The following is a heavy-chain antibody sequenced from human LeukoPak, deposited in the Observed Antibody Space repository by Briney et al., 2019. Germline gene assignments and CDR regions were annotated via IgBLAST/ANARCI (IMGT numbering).Heavy chain of an antibody. CDR3: ARDDEGSWFDP. Sequence: ASVKVSCKASGYTFTNYGISWVRQAPGQGLEWMGWINTYIGNTNYAQKLQGRVTMTTDTSTSTAYMELRSLRSDDAAVYYCARDDEGSWFDPWGQGTLVTVSS. CDR2: INTYIGNT. J-gene: IGHJ5*02. V-gene: IGHV1-18*01. CDR1: GYTFTNYG. D-gene: IGHD3-10*01.